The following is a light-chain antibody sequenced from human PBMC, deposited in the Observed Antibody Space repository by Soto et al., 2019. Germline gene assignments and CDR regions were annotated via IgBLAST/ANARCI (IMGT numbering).Light chain of an antibody. J-gene: IGKJ1*01. Sequence: EIVLTQSPVTLSLSPGERATLSCRASQSVSNYLAWYQQKPGQAPRLLIYDASNRATGIPARFSGSGSGTDFTLTISDVEPEDFAVYYCHQRQSWPRTLGQGTKVDIK. CDR1: QSVSNY. CDR2: DAS. V-gene: IGKV3-11*01. CDR3: HQRQSWPRT.